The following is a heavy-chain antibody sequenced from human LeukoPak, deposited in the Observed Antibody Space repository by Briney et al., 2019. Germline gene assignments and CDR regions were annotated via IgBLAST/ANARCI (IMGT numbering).Heavy chain of an antibody. D-gene: IGHD3-22*01. J-gene: IGHJ4*02. CDR1: GGSISSYY. V-gene: IGHV4-59*08. CDR3: ARILYYDWYYFDY. CDR2: IYYSGST. Sequence: SETLSLTCTVSGGSISSYYWSWIRQPPGKGLEWIGYIYYSGSTNYNPSLKSRVTISVDRSKNQFSLKLSSVTAADTAVYYCARILYYDWYYFDYWGQGTLVTVSS.